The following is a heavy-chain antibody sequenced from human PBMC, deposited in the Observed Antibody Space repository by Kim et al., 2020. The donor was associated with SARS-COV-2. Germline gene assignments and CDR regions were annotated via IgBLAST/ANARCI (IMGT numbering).Heavy chain of an antibody. D-gene: IGHD3-9*01. J-gene: IGHJ4*02. V-gene: IGHV6-1*01. Sequence: SQTLSLTCAISGDSVSSNSAAWNWIRQSPSRGLEWLGRTYYRSKWYNDYAVSVKSRITINPDTSKNQFSLQLNSVTPEDTAVYYCARGGRSYDILTGNENDYFDYWGQGTLVTVSS. CDR1: GDSVSSNSAA. CDR3: ARGGRSYDILTGNENDYFDY. CDR2: TYYRSKWYN.